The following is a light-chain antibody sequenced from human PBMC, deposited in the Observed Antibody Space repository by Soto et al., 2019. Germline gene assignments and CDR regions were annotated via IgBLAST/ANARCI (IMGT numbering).Light chain of an antibody. J-gene: IGKJ1*01. CDR3: MQALQTPWT. CDR1: QSLLHGDGYNY. Sequence: DIVMTQSPLSLPVTPGEPASISCRSSQSLLHGDGYNYLDWYLQKPGQSPQLLIFLGSNRASGVPDRFSGSGSGTDFTLTISRVEAEDVGVYYCMQALQTPWTFGQGTQVEIK. V-gene: IGKV2-28*01. CDR2: LGS.